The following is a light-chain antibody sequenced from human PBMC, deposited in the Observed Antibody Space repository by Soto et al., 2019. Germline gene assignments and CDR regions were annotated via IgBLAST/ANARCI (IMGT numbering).Light chain of an antibody. CDR3: QTWGTGIQVV. J-gene: IGLJ2*01. CDR2: LSTDGSY. Sequence: QSVLTQSPSASASLGASVKLTCTLSSGHSRYAIAWHQQQPDKGPRFLMKLSTDGSYTKGDGIPDRFAGSSSGTERHLTISSLQSEDEADYFCQTWGTGIQVVFGGGTKLTVL. V-gene: IGLV4-69*01. CDR1: SGHSRYA.